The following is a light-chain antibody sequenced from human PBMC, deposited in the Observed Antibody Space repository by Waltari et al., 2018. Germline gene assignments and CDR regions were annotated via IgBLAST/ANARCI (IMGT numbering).Light chain of an antibody. J-gene: IGKJ1*01. Sequence: IQLTQSPSSLSASVGDRVTITCRASQGISSYLAWYQQKPGKAPKLLIYAASTLQSGVPSRFSGSGSGTDFTLTISSLQPEDVATYFCQKYNSPPGTFGQGTKVEIK. CDR1: QGISSY. V-gene: IGKV1-9*01. CDR2: AAS. CDR3: QKYNSPPGT.